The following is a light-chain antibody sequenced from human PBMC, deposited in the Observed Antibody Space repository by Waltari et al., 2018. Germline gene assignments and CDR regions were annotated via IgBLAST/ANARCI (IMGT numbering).Light chain of an antibody. V-gene: IGLV2-14*03. CDR3: GSYTITSLVV. CDR1: CPATGDSKN. J-gene: IGLJ2*01. CDR2: YVT. Sequence: QSALTQPASVSGSPGQSISLSSPRACPATGDSKNVPRYQEHPGKAPKPLIYYVTNRPSGVSDRFSGSKSGNTASLIISGLQAGDEADYYCGSYTITSLVVFGGGTRLTVL.